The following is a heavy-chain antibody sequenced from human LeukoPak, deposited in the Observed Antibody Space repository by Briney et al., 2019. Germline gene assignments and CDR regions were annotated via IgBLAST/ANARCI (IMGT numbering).Heavy chain of an antibody. Sequence: PSETLSLTCAVYGGSFSGYYWSWIRQPPGKGLEWIGEINHSGSTNCNPSLKSRVTISVDTSKNQFSLKLSSVTAADTAVYYCASATDTAMVDAFDIWGQGTMVTVSS. J-gene: IGHJ3*02. D-gene: IGHD5-18*01. CDR3: ASATDTAMVDAFDI. CDR1: GGSFSGYY. CDR2: INHSGST. V-gene: IGHV4-34*01.